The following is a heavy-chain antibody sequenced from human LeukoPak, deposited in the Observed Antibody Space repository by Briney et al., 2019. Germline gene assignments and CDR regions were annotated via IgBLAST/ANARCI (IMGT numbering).Heavy chain of an antibody. CDR1: GFTFSSYG. D-gene: IGHD6-13*01. Sequence: GRSLRLSCAASGFTFSSYGMHWVRQAPGKGLEWVAVISYDGSNKYYADSVKGRFTISRDNSKNTLYLQMNSLRAEDTAVYYCAKSAAGNLHYYYYYYMDVWGKGTTVTVSS. V-gene: IGHV3-30*18. J-gene: IGHJ6*03. CDR2: ISYDGSNK. CDR3: AKSAAGNLHYYYYYYMDV.